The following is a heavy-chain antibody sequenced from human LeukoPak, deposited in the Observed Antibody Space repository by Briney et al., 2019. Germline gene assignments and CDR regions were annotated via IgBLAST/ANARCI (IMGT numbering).Heavy chain of an antibody. Sequence: GGSLRLSCAASGFIFSSYSMSWVRQAPGKGLEWLSYISSSNHAIYYADSVKGRFTISRDNAKNSLFLQMNSLRDEDTAVYYCARGSYSLGYFDYWGQGALVTVSS. V-gene: IGHV3-48*02. CDR3: ARGSYSLGYFDY. D-gene: IGHD3-22*01. J-gene: IGHJ4*02. CDR1: GFIFSSYS. CDR2: ISSSNHAI.